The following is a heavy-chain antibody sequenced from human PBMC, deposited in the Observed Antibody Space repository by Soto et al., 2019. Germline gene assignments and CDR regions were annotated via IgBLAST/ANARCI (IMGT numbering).Heavy chain of an antibody. Sequence: QVQLVQSGAEVKKPGSSVKVSCKASGVTFSNLAISCVRQAPGQGLEWMGGITPLFGTPNYAQKFQCRIIVTSDRSTSTASMELSGLRSDDTSLYFCARGVSIPGASGINDYGVDVWGQGTTVIVSS. J-gene: IGHJ6*02. CDR1: GVTFSNLA. CDR2: ITPLFGTP. D-gene: IGHD3-10*01. CDR3: ARGVSIPGASGINDYGVDV. V-gene: IGHV1-69*06.